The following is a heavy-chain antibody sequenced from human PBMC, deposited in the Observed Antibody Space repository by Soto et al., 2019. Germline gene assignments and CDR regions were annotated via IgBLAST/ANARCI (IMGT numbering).Heavy chain of an antibody. Sequence: EVQLVESGGGLVQPGGSLRLSCAAPGFTLSLYSMNWVRQAPGQGLEWVSFISSGSSTICYADSVKGRFTISRDNAQNLLYLQMTSLRAEDTAVYYCARDLGRGYWDYWGQGTLVTVSS. D-gene: IGHD2-15*01. CDR2: ISSGSSTI. J-gene: IGHJ4*02. V-gene: IGHV3-48*01. CDR3: ARDLGRGYWDY. CDR1: GFTLSLYS.